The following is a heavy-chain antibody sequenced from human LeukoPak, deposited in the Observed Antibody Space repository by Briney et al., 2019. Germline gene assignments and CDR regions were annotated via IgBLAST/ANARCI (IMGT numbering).Heavy chain of an antibody. V-gene: IGHV1-8*01. D-gene: IGHD2-2*01. CDR2: MNPNSGNT. CDR3: ASPYCSSTSCSDAFDI. J-gene: IGHJ3*02. CDR1: GYTFTSYD. Sequence: GASVKVSCKASGYTFTSYDINWVRQATGQGLEWMGWMNPNSGNTGYAQKFQGRVTMTRNTSISTAYMELSSLRSEDTAVYYCASPYCSSTSCSDAFDIWGQGTMVTVSS.